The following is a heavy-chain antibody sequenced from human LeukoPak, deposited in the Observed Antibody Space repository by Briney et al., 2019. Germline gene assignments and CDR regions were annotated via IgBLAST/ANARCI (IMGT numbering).Heavy chain of an antibody. CDR1: GYTFTSYD. J-gene: IGHJ6*03. CDR3: ARAPPNYDFWSGYPYYYYYYMDV. CDR2: MNPNSGNT. Sequence: ASVKVSCKASGYTFTSYDIIWVRQATGQGLEWMGWMNPNSGNTGYAQKFQGRVTMTRNTSISTAYMELSSLRSEDTAVYYCARAPPNYDFWSGYPYYYYYYMDVWGKGTTVTVSS. V-gene: IGHV1-8*01. D-gene: IGHD3-3*01.